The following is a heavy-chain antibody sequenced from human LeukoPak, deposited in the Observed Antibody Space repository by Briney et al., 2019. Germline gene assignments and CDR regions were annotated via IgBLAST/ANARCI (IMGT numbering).Heavy chain of an antibody. Sequence: SETLSLTCAVYGGSFSGYYWSWIRQPPGKGLEWIGEINHSGSTNYNPSLKSRVTISVDTSKNQFSLKLSSVTAADTAVYYCARGFLRSGSPTLDVRGKGTTVTVSS. J-gene: IGHJ6*04. D-gene: IGHD3-10*01. CDR1: GGSFSGYY. CDR3: ARGFLRSGSPTLDV. CDR2: INHSGST. V-gene: IGHV4-34*01.